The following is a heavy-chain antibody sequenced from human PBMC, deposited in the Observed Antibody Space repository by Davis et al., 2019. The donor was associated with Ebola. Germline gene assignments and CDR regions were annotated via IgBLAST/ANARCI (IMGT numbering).Heavy chain of an antibody. Sequence: GGSLRLSCAASGFTFSSYEMNWVRQAPGKGLEWVANIKQDGSEKYYVDSVKGRFTISRDNAKNSLYLQMNSLRAEDTAVYYCATSPRMYYYDSSGYYYSYYYGMDVWGQGTTVTVSS. CDR3: ATSPRMYYYDSSGYYYSYYYGMDV. J-gene: IGHJ6*02. CDR1: GFTFSSYE. CDR2: IKQDGSEK. V-gene: IGHV3-7*03. D-gene: IGHD3-22*01.